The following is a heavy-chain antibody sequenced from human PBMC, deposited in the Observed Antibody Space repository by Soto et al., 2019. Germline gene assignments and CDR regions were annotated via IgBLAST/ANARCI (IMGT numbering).Heavy chain of an antibody. J-gene: IGHJ6*02. Sequence: QVQLQESGPGLVKPSQTLSLTCQVSGASISSGGYYWSWIRQHPGKGLEWIGYIYNSGPTYYNPPFTSPDTISVDTSKNHFSPKMASGSTADTAVYDCAEDGAVPYGMDVWGHGTTVTVSS. CDR2: IYNSGPT. CDR1: GASISSGGYY. V-gene: IGHV4-31*01. CDR3: AEDGAVPYGMDV.